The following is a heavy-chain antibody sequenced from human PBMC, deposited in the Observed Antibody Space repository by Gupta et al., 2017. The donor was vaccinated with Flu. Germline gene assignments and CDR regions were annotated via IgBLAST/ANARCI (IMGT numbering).Heavy chain of an antibody. CDR1: GASISNYY. CDR2: IYTNGRT. CDR3: ARDRGAFDQ. D-gene: IGHD3-10*01. V-gene: IGHV4-4*07. J-gene: IGHJ4*02. Sequence: QVQLQESGPGLVKPSETLSLTCTVSGASISNYYWSWIRQPAGKGLEWIGRIYTNGRTNHNPSLKSRVTMSVDTSKNQLSLKLKSVTAADTAVYYCARDRGAFDQWGQGTLVTVSS.